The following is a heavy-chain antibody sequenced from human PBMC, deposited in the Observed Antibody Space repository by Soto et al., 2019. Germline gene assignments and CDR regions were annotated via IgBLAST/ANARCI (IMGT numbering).Heavy chain of an antibody. Sequence: XETLSLTCAVYGGSVNGYYWNWIRQPPGKGLEWIGEINHTGGTHYNPSLKSRVTMSVDTSKNQFSLRLSSVTAADTAIYYCATRITVFGLLIPPFDHWGQGTQVTVSS. CDR1: GGSVNGYY. CDR2: INHTGGT. V-gene: IGHV4-34*01. J-gene: IGHJ5*02. D-gene: IGHD3-3*01. CDR3: ATRITVFGLLIPPFDH.